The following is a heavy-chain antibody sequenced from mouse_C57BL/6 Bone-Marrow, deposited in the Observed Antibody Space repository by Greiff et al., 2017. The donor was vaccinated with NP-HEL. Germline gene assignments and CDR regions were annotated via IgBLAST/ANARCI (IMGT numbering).Heavy chain of an antibody. CDR2: IDPSDSYT. CDR3: ARNDLYYGPYYFDY. J-gene: IGHJ2*01. D-gene: IGHD1-1*01. V-gene: IGHV1-69*01. CDR1: GYTFTSYW. Sequence: QVQLQQPGAELVMPGASVKLSCKASGYTFTSYWMHWVKQRPGQGLEWIGEIDPSDSYTNYNQKFKGKSTLTVDKSSSTAYMQLSSLTSEDSAVYYCARNDLYYGPYYFDYWGQGTTLTVSS.